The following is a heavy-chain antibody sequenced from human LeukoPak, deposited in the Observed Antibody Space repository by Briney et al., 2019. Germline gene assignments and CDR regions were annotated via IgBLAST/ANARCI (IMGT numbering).Heavy chain of an antibody. Sequence: PGVSLRLSCAASGFTFSSYSMNWVRQAPGKGLEWVSYISSSSSTIYYADSVKGRFTISRDNAKNSLYLQMNSLRAEDTAVYYCARDVPYYYGSGTSEFDYWGQGTLVTVSS. D-gene: IGHD3-10*01. CDR2: ISSSSSTI. CDR3: ARDVPYYYGSGTSEFDY. V-gene: IGHV3-48*04. CDR1: GFTFSSYS. J-gene: IGHJ4*02.